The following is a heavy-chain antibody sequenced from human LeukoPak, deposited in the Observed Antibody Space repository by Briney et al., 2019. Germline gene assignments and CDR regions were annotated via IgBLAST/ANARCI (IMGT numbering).Heavy chain of an antibody. Sequence: ASVKVSCKASGYTFTSYDINWVRQATGQGPEWMGWINPNSGNTGYAQKFRGRVTITRDTSITTAHMELSSLRSEDTAVYYCAREGGGSCSGSCLDVWGKGTTVTVSS. J-gene: IGHJ6*04. CDR1: GYTFTSYD. CDR2: INPNSGNT. V-gene: IGHV1-8*03. CDR3: AREGGGSCSGSCLDV. D-gene: IGHD2-15*01.